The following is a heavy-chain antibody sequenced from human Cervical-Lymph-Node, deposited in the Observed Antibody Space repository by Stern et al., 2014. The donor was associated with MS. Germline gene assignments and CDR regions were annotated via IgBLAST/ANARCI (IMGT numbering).Heavy chain of an antibody. D-gene: IGHD3-10*01. CDR3: ARVGLITMVRRSFDP. CDR1: GGSISSGDYY. Sequence: VQLVESGPGLVKPSQTLSLTCTVSGGSISSGDYYWSWIRQPPGKGLEWIGYLYYSGSTYYNPSLKSRVTISVDTSKNQFSLKLSSVTAADTAVYYCARVGLITMVRRSFDPWGQGTLVTVSS. CDR2: LYYSGST. V-gene: IGHV4-30-4*01. J-gene: IGHJ5*02.